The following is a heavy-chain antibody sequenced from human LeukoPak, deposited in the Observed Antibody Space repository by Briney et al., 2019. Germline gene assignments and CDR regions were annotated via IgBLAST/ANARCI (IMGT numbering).Heavy chain of an antibody. Sequence: ASVKVSCKASGYTFTGYYMHWVRQAPGQGLEWMGWINPSSGGTNYAQKFQGRVTMTRDTSISTAYMELSRLRSDDTAVYYCARGKGVVPAAADAFDIWGQGTMVTVSP. V-gene: IGHV1-2*02. CDR1: GYTFTGYY. CDR3: ARGKGVVPAAADAFDI. CDR2: INPSSGGT. D-gene: IGHD2-2*01. J-gene: IGHJ3*02.